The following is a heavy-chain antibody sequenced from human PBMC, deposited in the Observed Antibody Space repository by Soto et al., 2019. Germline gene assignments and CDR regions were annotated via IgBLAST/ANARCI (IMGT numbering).Heavy chain of an antibody. CDR2: INPSGGST. V-gene: IGHV1-46*01. CDR1: GYTFTSYY. Sequence: ASVKVSCKESGYTFTSYYMHWVRQAPGQGLEWMGIINPSGGSTSYAQKFQGRVTMTRDTSTSTVYMELSSLRSEDTAVYYCARGTRVLRFLEWSPGDYGMGVWGQVTTVTASS. D-gene: IGHD3-3*01. CDR3: ARGTRVLRFLEWSPGDYGMGV. J-gene: IGHJ6*02.